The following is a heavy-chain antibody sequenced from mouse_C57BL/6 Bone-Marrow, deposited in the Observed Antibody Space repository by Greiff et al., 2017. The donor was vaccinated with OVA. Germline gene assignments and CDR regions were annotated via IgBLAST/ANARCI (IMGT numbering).Heavy chain of an antibody. V-gene: IGHV14-4*01. CDR2: IDPENGDT. Sequence: EVKLMESGAELVRPGASVKLSCTASGFNIKDDYMHWVKQRPEQGLEWIGWIDPENGDTEYASKFQGKATITADTSSNTAYLQLSSLTSEDTAVYYCTTYYGRPYWGQGTTLTVSS. CDR3: TTYYGRPY. J-gene: IGHJ2*01. CDR1: GFNIKDDY. D-gene: IGHD1-1*01.